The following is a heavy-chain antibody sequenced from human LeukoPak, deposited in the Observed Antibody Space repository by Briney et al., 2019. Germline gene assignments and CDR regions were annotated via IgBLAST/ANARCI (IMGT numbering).Heavy chain of an antibody. J-gene: IGHJ4*02. V-gene: IGHV4-59*01. CDR2: IYYTGNT. Sequence: SETLSLTCTVSGGSISNYYWNWIRQPPGKGLEWIGYIYYTGNTNYNPSLKSRVTISVDTSKNQFSLKLSSVTAADTAVYYCAKDSRPFDYWGQGTLVTVSS. CDR1: GGSISNYY. CDR3: AKDSRPFDY.